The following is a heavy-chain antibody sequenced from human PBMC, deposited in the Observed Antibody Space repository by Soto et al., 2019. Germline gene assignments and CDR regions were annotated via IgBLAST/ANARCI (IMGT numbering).Heavy chain of an antibody. CDR2: IISIFGTA. CDR1: GGTFSSYA. J-gene: IGHJ3*02. V-gene: IGHV1-69*13. D-gene: IGHD3-10*01. Sequence: ASVKVSCKASGGTFSSYAISWVRQAPGQGLEWMGGIISIFGTANYAQKFQGRVTITADDSTSTAYMELSSLRSEDTAVYYCAIDPYGSGSYYNEVKGAFDIWGQGTMVTVSS. CDR3: AIDPYGSGSYYNEVKGAFDI.